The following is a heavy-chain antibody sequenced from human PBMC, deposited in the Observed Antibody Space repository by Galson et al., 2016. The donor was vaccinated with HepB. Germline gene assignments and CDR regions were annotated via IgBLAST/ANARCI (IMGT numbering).Heavy chain of an antibody. D-gene: IGHD3-10*01. J-gene: IGHJ5*02. V-gene: IGHV3-74*01. CDR3: ARDRGGSAGAFNWFDP. Sequence: INGDGTITDYADSVKGRFTISRDNAENTLYLQMNSLRVEDTAVYYCARDRGGSAGAFNWFDPWGQGTLVTVSS. CDR2: INGDGTIT.